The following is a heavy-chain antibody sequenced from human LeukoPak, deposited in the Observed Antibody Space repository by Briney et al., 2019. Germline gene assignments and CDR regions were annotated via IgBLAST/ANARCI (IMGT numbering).Heavy chain of an antibody. D-gene: IGHD3-10*01. J-gene: IGHJ4*02. Sequence: GASLKISCKTSGSIFTSYWIGWGRPLPGKGLEWMGIIYPGDSDTRYSPSFQGQVTISADKSISTAYLQWSSLKASDTAMYYCARLLRFGHTFDYWGQGTLVTVSS. CDR3: ARLLRFGHTFDY. CDR1: GSIFTSYW. V-gene: IGHV5-51*01. CDR2: IYPGDSDT.